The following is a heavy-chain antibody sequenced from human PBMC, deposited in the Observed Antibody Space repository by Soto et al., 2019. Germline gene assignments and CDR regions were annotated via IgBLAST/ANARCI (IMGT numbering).Heavy chain of an antibody. J-gene: IGHJ4*02. CDR1: GGTFSSYA. CDR2: IIPIFGTA. Sequence: QVQLVQSGAEVKKPGSSVKVSCKASGGTFSSYAISWVRQAPGQGLEWMGGIIPIFGTANYAQKFQGRVTITADKSTSTAYMELSSLRSEDMAVYYCARDRENVDTAMVGVFDYWGQGTLVTVSS. V-gene: IGHV1-69*06. D-gene: IGHD5-18*01. CDR3: ARDRENVDTAMVGVFDY.